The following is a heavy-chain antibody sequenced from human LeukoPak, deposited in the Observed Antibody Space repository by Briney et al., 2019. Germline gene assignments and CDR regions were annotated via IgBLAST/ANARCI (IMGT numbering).Heavy chain of an antibody. CDR3: TRDLMDYDVSTGLHHYYMDV. CDR1: GVTFSSYW. D-gene: IGHD3-9*01. Sequence: GGSLRLSCVASGVTFSSYWMHWVRQGPREGVGGGSRINGEGRKINYADSVRGRFTISRDNAKNTLYLQMNTLRVEDTAVYYCTRDLMDYDVSTGLHHYYMDVWGQGTTVTVSS. V-gene: IGHV3-74*01. CDR2: INGEGRKI. J-gene: IGHJ6*02.